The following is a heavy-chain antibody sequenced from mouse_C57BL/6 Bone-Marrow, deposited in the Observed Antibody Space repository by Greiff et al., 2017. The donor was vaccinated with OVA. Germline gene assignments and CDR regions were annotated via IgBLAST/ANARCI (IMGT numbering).Heavy chain of an antibody. J-gene: IGHJ4*01. Sequence: VQLQQPGAELVWLGASVKMSCKASFYTFTSYWITWVKQRPGQGLEWIGDIYPGSGSTNYNEKFKSKATLTVDTSSSTAYMQLSSLTSEDSAVYYCARDGSSYYYAMDYWGQGTSVTVSS. CDR2: IYPGSGST. D-gene: IGHD1-1*01. CDR1: FYTFTSYW. CDR3: ARDGSSYYYAMDY. V-gene: IGHV1-55*01.